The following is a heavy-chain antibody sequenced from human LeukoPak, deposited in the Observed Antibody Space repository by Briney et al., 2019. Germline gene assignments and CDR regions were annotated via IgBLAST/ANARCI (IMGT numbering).Heavy chain of an antibody. V-gene: IGHV3-53*01. Sequence: GGSLRLSCAASGFTVSSNYMSWVRQAPGKGLEWVSVIYSGGSTYYADSVKGRFTISRDNAKNSLSLQMNSLRAEDTAVYYCARVQAASNWGFDYWGQGTLVTVSS. D-gene: IGHD6-13*01. CDR3: ARVQAASNWGFDY. CDR2: IYSGGST. CDR1: GFTVSSNY. J-gene: IGHJ4*02.